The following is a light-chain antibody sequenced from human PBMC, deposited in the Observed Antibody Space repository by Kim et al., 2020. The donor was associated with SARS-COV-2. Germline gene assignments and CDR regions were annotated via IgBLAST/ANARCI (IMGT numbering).Light chain of an antibody. V-gene: IGLV3-21*04. CDR3: QVWDSSSDHAV. CDR2: YDS. CDR1: NVGGKS. J-gene: IGLJ7*01. Sequence: QGKTARITCGGNNVGGKSVHWYQKKPGQAPVLVIYYDSDRPSGIPERFSGSNSGNAATLTISRVEAGDEADYYCQVWDSSSDHAVFGGGTQLTVL.